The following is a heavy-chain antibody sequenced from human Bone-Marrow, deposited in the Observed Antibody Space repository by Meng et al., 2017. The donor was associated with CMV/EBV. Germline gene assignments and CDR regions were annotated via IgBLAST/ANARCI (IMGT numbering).Heavy chain of an antibody. CDR3: ASENSITIFGVVTNYGMDV. J-gene: IGHJ6*02. V-gene: IGHV3-74*01. CDR1: GFTFSSYW. D-gene: IGHD3-3*01. CDR2: INSDGSST. Sequence: GGSLRLTCVASGFTFSSYWMHWVRQAPGKGLEWVSRINSDGSSTSSADSVKGRFTISRDNAKNTPYRQMDSLRAEDTAVYYCASENSITIFGVVTNYGMDVWGQGTTVTVSS.